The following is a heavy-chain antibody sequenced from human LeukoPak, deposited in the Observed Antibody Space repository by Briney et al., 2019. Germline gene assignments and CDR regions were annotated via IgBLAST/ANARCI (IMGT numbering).Heavy chain of an antibody. CDR3: AQGNGGFWSGYYSNWFDP. CDR1: GDSISSYY. D-gene: IGHD3-3*01. V-gene: IGHV4-59*08. Sequence: SETLSLTCTVSGDSISSYYWSWIRQPPGKGLEWIGYIYYSGSTTYNPSLESRVTISVDTSKNQFSLKLSSVTAADTAVYYCAQGNGGFWSGYYSNWFDPWGQGTLVTVSS. CDR2: IYYSGST. J-gene: IGHJ5*02.